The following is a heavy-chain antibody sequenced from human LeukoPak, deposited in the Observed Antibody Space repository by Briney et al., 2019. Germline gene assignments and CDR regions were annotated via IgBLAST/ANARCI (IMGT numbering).Heavy chain of an antibody. CDR1: GFTFSSYS. CDR2: ISSSSSTI. CDR3: ARDNRGPRVAAAAPDNNWFDP. Sequence: PGGSLRLSCAASGFTFSSYSMNWVRQAPGKGLEWVSYISSSSSTIYYADSVKGRFTISRDNAKNSLYLQMNSLRAEDTAVYYCARDNRGPRVAAAAPDNNWFDPWGQGTLVTVSS. J-gene: IGHJ5*02. V-gene: IGHV3-48*01. D-gene: IGHD6-13*01.